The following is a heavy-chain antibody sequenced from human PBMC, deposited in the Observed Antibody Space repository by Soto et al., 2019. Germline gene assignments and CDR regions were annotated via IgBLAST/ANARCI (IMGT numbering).Heavy chain of an antibody. CDR3: AKALGELSPESYDY. D-gene: IGHD3-16*02. CDR1: GFTFSSYA. Sequence: QVQLVESGGGVVQPGRSLRLSCAASGFTFSSYAMHWVRQAPGKGLEWVAVISYDGSDKYYADSVKGRFTISRDNSKHTLNLQMNSLRADDTAVYYCAKALGELSPESYDYWGQGTQITVSS. J-gene: IGHJ4*02. CDR2: ISYDGSDK. V-gene: IGHV3-30*18.